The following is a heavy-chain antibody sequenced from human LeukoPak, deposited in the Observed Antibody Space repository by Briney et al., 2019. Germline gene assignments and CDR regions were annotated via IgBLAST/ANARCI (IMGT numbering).Heavy chain of an antibody. CDR1: GYTFTSYD. D-gene: IGHD3-22*01. CDR3: ARVGYDSSGYRLFDH. CDR2: MNPNSGNT. V-gene: IGHV1-8*01. Sequence: ASVKVSCKASGYTFTSYDINWVRQATGQGLEWMGWMNPNSGNTGYAQKFQGRVTMTRNTSISTAYMELSSLRSEDTAVYYCARVGYDSSGYRLFDHWGQGTLVTVSS. J-gene: IGHJ4*02.